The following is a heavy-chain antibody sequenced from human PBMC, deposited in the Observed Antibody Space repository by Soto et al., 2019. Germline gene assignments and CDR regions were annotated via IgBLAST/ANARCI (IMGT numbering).Heavy chain of an antibody. Sequence: SETLSLTCAVYGGSFSGYYWSWVRQPPGKGLEWIGEINHSGRTNYNPSLKSRVTISVDTSKNQFSLKLNSVTAADTAVYYCARVDILTVYGCMDVWGQGTTVTVSS. V-gene: IGHV4-34*01. J-gene: IGHJ6*02. CDR1: GGSFSGYY. CDR3: ARVDILTVYGCMDV. D-gene: IGHD3-9*01. CDR2: INHSGRT.